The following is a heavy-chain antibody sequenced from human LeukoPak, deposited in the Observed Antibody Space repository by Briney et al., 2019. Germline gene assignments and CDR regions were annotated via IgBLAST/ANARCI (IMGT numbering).Heavy chain of an antibody. Sequence: ASVKVSCEASGYTFTSYGISWVRQAPGQGLEWMGWISAYNGNTNYAQKLQGRVTMTTDTSTSTAYMELRSLRSDDTAVYYCARGGPEGSGYSYGSHDYWGQGTLVTVSS. J-gene: IGHJ4*02. V-gene: IGHV1-18*01. CDR3: ARGGPEGSGYSYGSHDY. CDR1: GYTFTSYG. D-gene: IGHD5-18*01. CDR2: ISAYNGNT.